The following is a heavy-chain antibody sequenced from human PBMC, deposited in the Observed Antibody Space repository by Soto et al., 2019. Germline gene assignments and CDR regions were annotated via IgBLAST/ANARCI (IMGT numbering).Heavy chain of an antibody. CDR3: ASGAVAADDAFDI. J-gene: IGHJ3*02. CDR1: GFTFDDYG. Sequence: GGSLRLSCADSGFTFDDYGMIWVRQAPGKGLEWVSGINWNGGSTGYADSVRGRFTISRDNAKNSLYLQMNSLRVDDTAVYYCASGAVAADDAFDIWGQGTMVTVSS. CDR2: INWNGGST. V-gene: IGHV3-20*04. D-gene: IGHD6-19*01.